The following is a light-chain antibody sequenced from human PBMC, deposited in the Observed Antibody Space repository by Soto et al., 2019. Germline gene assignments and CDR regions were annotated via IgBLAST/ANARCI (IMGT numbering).Light chain of an antibody. V-gene: IGLV2-14*01. CDR3: TSYTSSSTYV. CDR2: DVS. J-gene: IGLJ1*01. CDR1: SSNNGGYNY. Sequence: QSVLNQPASVSGSPGQSIAISCTGTSSNNGGYNYVSWYQQHPGKAPKLMIYDVSNRPSGVSDRFSGSKSGNTASLTISWLQAEDEADYYCTSYTSSSTYVFGTGTKVTVL.